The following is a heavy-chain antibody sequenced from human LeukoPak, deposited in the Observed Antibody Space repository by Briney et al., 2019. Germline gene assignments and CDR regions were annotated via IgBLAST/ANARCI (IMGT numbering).Heavy chain of an antibody. Sequence: ASETLSLTCTVSGGSISSYYWSWIQQPPGKGLEWIGYIYYSGSTNYNPSLKSRVTISVDTSKNQFSLKLSSVTAADTAVYYCARVAAGDYYYYYYMDVWGKGTTVTVSS. D-gene: IGHD6-25*01. J-gene: IGHJ6*03. V-gene: IGHV4-59*01. CDR1: GGSISSYY. CDR2: IYYSGST. CDR3: ARVAAGDYYYYYYMDV.